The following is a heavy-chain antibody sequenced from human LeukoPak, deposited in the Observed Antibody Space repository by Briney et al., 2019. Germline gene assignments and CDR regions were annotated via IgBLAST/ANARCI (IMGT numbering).Heavy chain of an antibody. D-gene: IGHD5-12*01. CDR1: GGSISNHY. J-gene: IGHJ4*02. CDR2: LYYSGNT. V-gene: IGHV4-59*11. Sequence: PSETLSLTCTVSGGSISNHYWSWIRQPPGKGLEWIGHLYYSGNTNYNPSLKSRVTISVDTSKTQFSLKRSSVTAADTALYYCATGRGWLPDYWGQGTLVTVSS. CDR3: ATGRGWLPDY.